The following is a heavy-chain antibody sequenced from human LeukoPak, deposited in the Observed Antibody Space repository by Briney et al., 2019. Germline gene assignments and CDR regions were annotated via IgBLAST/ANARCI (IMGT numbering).Heavy chain of an antibody. V-gene: IGHV3-7*03. CDR1: GFTLSNHW. Sequence: GGSLRLSCAASGFTLSNHWMTWVRQVPGRGPEWVANVNRDGGETYYLDSVKGRFTISKDNAKNSLYLQMNSLRAEDTALYHCARNNGMDVWGQGTTVIVSS. CDR3: ARNNGMDV. J-gene: IGHJ6*02. CDR2: VNRDGGET.